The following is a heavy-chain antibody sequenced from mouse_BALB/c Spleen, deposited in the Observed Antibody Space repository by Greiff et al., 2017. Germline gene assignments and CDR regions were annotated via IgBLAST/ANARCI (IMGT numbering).Heavy chain of an antibody. CDR2: ISSGSSTI. V-gene: IGHV5-17*02. Sequence: EVQVVESGGGLVQPGGSRKLSCAASGFTFSSFGMHWVRQAPEKGLEWVAYISSGSSTIYYADTVKGRFTISRDNPKNTLFLQMTSLRSEDTAMYYCARFRYFDVWGAGTTVTVSS. CDR1: GFTFSSFG. CDR3: ARFRYFDV. J-gene: IGHJ1*01.